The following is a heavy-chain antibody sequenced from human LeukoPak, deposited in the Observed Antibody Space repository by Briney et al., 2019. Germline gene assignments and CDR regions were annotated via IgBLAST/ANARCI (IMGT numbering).Heavy chain of an antibody. Sequence: GGSLRLSCAASGVTFSSYEMNWVRQAPGKGLEWVSYISSSGSTIYYADSVKGRFTISRDNAKNSLYLQMNSLRADDTAVYFCARDAGYYFDYWGQGTLVTVSS. CDR3: ARDAGYYFDY. CDR2: ISSSGSTI. CDR1: GVTFSSYE. J-gene: IGHJ4*02. D-gene: IGHD3-10*01. V-gene: IGHV3-48*03.